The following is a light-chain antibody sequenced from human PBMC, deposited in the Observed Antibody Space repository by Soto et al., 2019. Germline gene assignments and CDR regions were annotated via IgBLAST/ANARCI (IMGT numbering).Light chain of an antibody. CDR3: QQYGGSPGT. J-gene: IGKJ4*01. CDR2: GAS. Sequence: EIVLTQSPGTLSLSPGERATLSCRVSQSVSSYLAWYQQKPGQAPRLLISGASSRATGIPDRFSGSGSGTDFTLTISTLEPEDFAVYYCQQYGGSPGTFGGGTKVEIK. V-gene: IGKV3-20*01. CDR1: QSVSSY.